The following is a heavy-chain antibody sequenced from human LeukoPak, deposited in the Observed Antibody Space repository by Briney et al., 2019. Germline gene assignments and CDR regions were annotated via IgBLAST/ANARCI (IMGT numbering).Heavy chain of an antibody. Sequence: GGSLRLSCAASGSTFSSYGMHWVRQAPGKGLEWVAFIRYDGSNKYYADSVKGRFTISRDNSKNTLYLQMNSLRAEDTAVYYCAKDPSGSYRGYFDYWGQGTLVTVSS. CDR3: AKDPSGSYRGYFDY. CDR2: IRYDGSNK. V-gene: IGHV3-30*02. J-gene: IGHJ4*02. CDR1: GSTFSSYG. D-gene: IGHD1-26*01.